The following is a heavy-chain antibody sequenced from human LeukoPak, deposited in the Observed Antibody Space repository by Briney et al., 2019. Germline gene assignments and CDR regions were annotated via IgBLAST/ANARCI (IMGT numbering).Heavy chain of an antibody. CDR2: INHSGST. Sequence: SETLSLTCAVYGGSFSGYYWSWIRQPPGKGLEWIGEINHSGSTNYNPSLKSRVTISVDTSKNQFSLKLSSVTAAGTAVYYCAREIVGNNWFDPWGQGTLVTVSS. CDR1: GGSFSGYY. CDR3: AREIVGNNWFDP. D-gene: IGHD1-26*01. J-gene: IGHJ5*02. V-gene: IGHV4-34*01.